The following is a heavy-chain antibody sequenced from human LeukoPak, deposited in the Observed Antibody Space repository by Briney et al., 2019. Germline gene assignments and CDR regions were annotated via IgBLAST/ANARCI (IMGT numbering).Heavy chain of an antibody. J-gene: IGHJ6*02. Sequence: PGGSLRLSCAASGFSFSNSDMHWVRQAPGKGLEWVAFIRYDGSNKYYEDSVKGRLTISRDNSKNTLFLRMYSLRPEDTAVYYCVKEIRRNYFYGMDVGGQGTSVTVSS. CDR2: IRYDGSNK. CDR1: GFSFSNSD. V-gene: IGHV3-30*02. CDR3: VKEIRRNYFYGMDV.